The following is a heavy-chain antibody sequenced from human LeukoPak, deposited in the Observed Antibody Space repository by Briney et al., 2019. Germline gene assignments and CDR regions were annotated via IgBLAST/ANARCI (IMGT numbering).Heavy chain of an antibody. Sequence: GGTLRLSCAASGFTFSSYWVHWVRQAPGKGLVWVSPINSDGSSTSYADSVKGRFTISRDNAKNTLSLQMNSLRAEDTAVYYCARVGGSNAFDIWGQGTMVIVSS. J-gene: IGHJ3*02. CDR1: GFTFSSYW. CDR3: ARVGGSNAFDI. V-gene: IGHV3-74*01. CDR2: INSDGSST. D-gene: IGHD1-26*01.